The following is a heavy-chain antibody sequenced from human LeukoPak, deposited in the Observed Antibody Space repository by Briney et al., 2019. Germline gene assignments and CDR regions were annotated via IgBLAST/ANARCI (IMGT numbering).Heavy chain of an antibody. CDR2: IYHGGST. D-gene: IGHD6-6*01. CDR1: GYSISSGYY. V-gene: IGHV4-38-2*02. Sequence: SETLSLTCTVSGYSISSGYYWGWIRQSPGKGLEWIGSIYHGGSTYYNPSLRSRVIVSVDTSKNHFSLKMSSVTAADTAVYYCARDWGVGGRPGYMDVWGKGTTVTVSS. J-gene: IGHJ6*03. CDR3: ARDWGVGGRPGYMDV.